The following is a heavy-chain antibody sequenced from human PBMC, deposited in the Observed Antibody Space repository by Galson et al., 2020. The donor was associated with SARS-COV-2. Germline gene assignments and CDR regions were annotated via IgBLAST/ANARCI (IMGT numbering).Heavy chain of an antibody. D-gene: IGHD5-18*01. Sequence: GGSLRLSCAASGFTFSSYGMHWVRQAPGKGLEWVAATWSDGSNKYYADSVKGRFTISRDNSKNTLYLQMNRLRAEDTAVYYCAKGVYSYGYAAGEFDYWGQGTLVTVSS. V-gene: IGHV3-33*06. J-gene: IGHJ4*02. CDR1: GFTFSSYG. CDR3: AKGVYSYGYAAGEFDY. CDR2: TWSDGSNK.